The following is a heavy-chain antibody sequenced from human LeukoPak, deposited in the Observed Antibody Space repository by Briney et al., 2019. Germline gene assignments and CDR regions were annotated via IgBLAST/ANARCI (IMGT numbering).Heavy chain of an antibody. Sequence: PGGSLRLSCEASGFTFNTYAMHWVRQPPGKGLEWVALISYDGSDKIYTDSVKGRFTISRENAKNSLYLQMNSLRAGDTAVYYCARGGARVGLTGRHFDYWGQGTLVTVSS. V-gene: IGHV3-30*03. CDR1: GFTFNTYA. CDR2: ISYDGSDK. CDR3: ARGGARVGLTGRHFDY. D-gene: IGHD1-26*01. J-gene: IGHJ4*02.